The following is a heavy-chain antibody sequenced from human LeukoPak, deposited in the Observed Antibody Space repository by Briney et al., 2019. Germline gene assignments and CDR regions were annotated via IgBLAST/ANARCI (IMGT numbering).Heavy chain of an antibody. Sequence: GGSLRLSCAASGFTFSSYSMNWVRQAPGEGLEWVASISSSSSYIYYTDSVKGRFTISRDNAKNSLYLQMNSLRAEDTAVYYCARDRCSGGSCYAEYFQHWGQGTLVTVSS. D-gene: IGHD2-15*01. V-gene: IGHV3-21*01. CDR3: ARDRCSGGSCYAEYFQH. CDR2: ISSSSSYI. CDR1: GFTFSSYS. J-gene: IGHJ1*01.